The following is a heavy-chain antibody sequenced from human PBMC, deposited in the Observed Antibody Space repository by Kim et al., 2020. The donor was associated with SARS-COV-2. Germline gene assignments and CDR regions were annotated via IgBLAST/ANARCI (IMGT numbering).Heavy chain of an antibody. CDR2: IIPIFGTA. Sequence: SVKVSCKASGGTFSSYAISWVRQAPGQGLEWMGGIIPIFGTANYAQKFQGRVTITADESTSTAYMELSSLRSEDTAMYYCARGGDYYDSSGYGVYGMDVWGQGTTVTVSS. D-gene: IGHD3-22*01. CDR1: GGTFSSYA. J-gene: IGHJ6*02. CDR3: ARGGDYYDSSGYGVYGMDV. V-gene: IGHV1-69*13.